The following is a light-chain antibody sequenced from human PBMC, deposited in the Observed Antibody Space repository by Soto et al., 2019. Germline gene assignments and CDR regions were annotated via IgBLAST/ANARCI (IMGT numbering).Light chain of an antibody. CDR1: QSVSSSY. Sequence: EIVLTQSPGTLSLSPGERATLSCRASQSVSSSYLAWYQQKPGQAPRLLIYGASSSATGIPDRFSGSGSGTDFTLTISRLEPEDVEVYYCHQYDSSPLTFGGGTKVEIK. CDR3: HQYDSSPLT. J-gene: IGKJ4*01. V-gene: IGKV3-20*01. CDR2: GAS.